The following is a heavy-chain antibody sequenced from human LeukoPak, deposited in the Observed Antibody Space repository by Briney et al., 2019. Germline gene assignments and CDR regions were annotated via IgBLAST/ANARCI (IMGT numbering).Heavy chain of an antibody. Sequence: QPGGSLRLSCAASGFVFSSYVMSWVRQAPGKGLEWVSTISGSGGSTYYADSVKGRFTISRDNSRKTLYLQMNSLRAEDTAVYYCARDGPNTAMDPFDYWGQGTLVTVSS. CDR2: ISGSGGST. CDR3: ARDGPNTAMDPFDY. J-gene: IGHJ4*02. D-gene: IGHD5-18*01. CDR1: GFVFSSYV. V-gene: IGHV3-23*01.